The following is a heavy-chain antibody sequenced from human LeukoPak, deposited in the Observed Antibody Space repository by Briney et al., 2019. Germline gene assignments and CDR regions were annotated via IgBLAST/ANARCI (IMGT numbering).Heavy chain of an antibody. V-gene: IGHV3-33*01. CDR3: ARADQQLVTFDY. CDR2: IWYDGSNK. D-gene: IGHD6-6*01. J-gene: IGHJ4*02. Sequence: PGGSLRLSCAASGFTFSSYGMHWVRQAPGKGLEWVAVIWYDGSNKYYADSVKGRFTISRDNSKNTLYLQMNSLRAEDTAVYYCARADQQLVTFDYWGQGTLVTVSS. CDR1: GFTFSSYG.